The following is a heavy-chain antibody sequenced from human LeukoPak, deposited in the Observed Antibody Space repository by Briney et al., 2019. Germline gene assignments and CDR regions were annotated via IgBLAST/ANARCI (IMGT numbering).Heavy chain of an antibody. CDR2: ISGSGGTT. J-gene: IGHJ4*02. CDR3: ARRDCTSTSCPFGF. D-gene: IGHD2-2*01. CDR1: GFTFSSYA. Sequence: GGSLRLSCAASGFTFSSYALTWVRQAPGKGLEWVSIISGSGGTTFYADSVKGRFTISRDNSKNTLYVQMNSLRAEDTAVYYCARRDCTSTSCPFGFWGQGTLVTVSS. V-gene: IGHV3-23*01.